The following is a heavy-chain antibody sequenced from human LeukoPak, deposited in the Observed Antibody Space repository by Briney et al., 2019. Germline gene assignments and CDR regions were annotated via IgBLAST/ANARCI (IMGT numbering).Heavy chain of an antibody. CDR1: GGSFSGYY. D-gene: IGHD5-18*01. CDR2: INHSGST. V-gene: IGHV4-34*01. CDR3: ARFVDTAMVDAFDI. J-gene: IGHJ3*02. Sequence: SETLSLTCAVYGGSFSGYYWSWIRQPPGKGLEWIGEINHSGSTNYNPSLKSRVTISVDTSKNQFSLKLSSVTAADTAVYYCARFVDTAMVDAFDIWGQGTMVTVSS.